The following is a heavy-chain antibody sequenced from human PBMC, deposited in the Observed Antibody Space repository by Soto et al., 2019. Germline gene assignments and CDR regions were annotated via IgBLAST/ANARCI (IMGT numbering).Heavy chain of an antibody. J-gene: IGHJ5*02. V-gene: IGHV1-69*02. D-gene: IGHD3-9*01. CDR3: ASRKDVLTGYYGT. CDR2: ILQLRDIV. Sequence: QVQLVQSGAEVKKPGSSVKVSCKTSGGTFRNYVISWVRQAPGQGLEWMGRILQLRDIVNYAQRFQGRVTITADKSTSTAYMELSRLRSEATAVYYCASRKDVLTGYYGTWGQGTLVTVS. CDR1: GGTFRNYV.